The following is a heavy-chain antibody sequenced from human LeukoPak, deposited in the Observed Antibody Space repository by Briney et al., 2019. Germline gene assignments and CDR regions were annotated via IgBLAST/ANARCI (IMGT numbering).Heavy chain of an antibody. J-gene: IGHJ3*02. CDR1: GFTFNSYA. D-gene: IGHD3-22*01. V-gene: IGHV3-48*04. CDR3: ARVYYDSSGFYRGAFDI. Sequence: PGGSLRLSCAASGFTFNSYAMSWVRQFPGKGLECVSKISSSGSNTNYADSVKGRFTISRDNAKNSLYLQMISLRVEDTAVYYCARVYYDSSGFYRGAFDIWGQGTMVTVSS. CDR2: ISSSGSNT.